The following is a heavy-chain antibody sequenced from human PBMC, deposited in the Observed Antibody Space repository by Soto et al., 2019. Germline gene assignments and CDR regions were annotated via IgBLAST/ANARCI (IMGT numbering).Heavy chain of an antibody. CDR1: GDSVSSNTAS. J-gene: IGHJ5*02. D-gene: IGHD5-12*01. CDR2: TYFRSKWYN. CDR3: AKGDNLGPKTGYAFDP. Sequence: PSQTLSLTCAISGDSVSSNTASWNWIRQSPSRGLEWLGRTYFRSKWYNDYAVSVKSRIIINPDTSNNQFSLQLNSATPEDTAVYFCAKGDNLGPKTGYAFDPWGQGIMVTVPS. V-gene: IGHV6-1*01.